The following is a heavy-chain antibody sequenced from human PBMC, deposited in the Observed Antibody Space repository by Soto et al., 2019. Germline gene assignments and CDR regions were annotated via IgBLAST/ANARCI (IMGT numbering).Heavy chain of an antibody. V-gene: IGHV3-23*01. CDR1: GFTFSSYA. CDR2: ISGSGGST. D-gene: IGHD6-13*01. Sequence: EVQLLESGGGLVQPGGSLRLSCAASGFTFSSYAMSWVRQAPGKGLEWVSAISGSGGSTYYADSVKGRFTISRDNSKNTLYLQMNSLRAEDTAVYYCAKGSHSSNTLWYYYYGMDVWGQGTTVTVSS. CDR3: AKGSHSSNTLWYYYYGMDV. J-gene: IGHJ6*02.